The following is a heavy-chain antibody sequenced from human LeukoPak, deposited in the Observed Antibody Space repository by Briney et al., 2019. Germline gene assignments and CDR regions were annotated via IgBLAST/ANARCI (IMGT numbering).Heavy chain of an antibody. V-gene: IGHV3-30*18. J-gene: IGHJ6*02. CDR1: GFTFSSYG. D-gene: IGHD2-2*01. CDR3: AKARYCTSTSCYRLTYYYYYGMDV. Sequence: PGGSLRLSCAASGFTFSSYGMHWVRQAPGKGLEWVAVISYDGSNQYYADSVKGRFTISGDNSKNTLYLQMDSLRAEDTAVYYCAKARYCTSTSCYRLTYYYYYGMDVWGQGTTVAVSS. CDR2: ISYDGSNQ.